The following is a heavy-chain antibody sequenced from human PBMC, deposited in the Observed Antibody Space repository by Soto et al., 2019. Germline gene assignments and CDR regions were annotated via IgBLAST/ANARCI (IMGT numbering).Heavy chain of an antibody. CDR1: GFTFSNYG. Sequence: PGGSLRLSCAASGFTFSNYGIHWVRQAPGKRLERVTVISYEGSHKYYAEYTKGRFTITRENAKNTLYLQMNSQRAEVTAVYYCAKDPAHRVESSGYFDYWGQGTLVTVSS. CDR3: AKDPAHRVESSGYFDY. D-gene: IGHD3-22*01. V-gene: IGHV3-30*18. J-gene: IGHJ4*02. CDR2: ISYEGSHK.